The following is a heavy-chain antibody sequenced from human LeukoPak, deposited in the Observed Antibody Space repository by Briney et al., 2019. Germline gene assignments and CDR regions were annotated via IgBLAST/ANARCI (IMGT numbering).Heavy chain of an antibody. J-gene: IGHJ4*02. D-gene: IGHD3-10*01. Sequence: PGGSLRLSCAASGFTFSSYAMSWVRQAPGKRLEWVSAISGSGGSTYYADSVKGRFTISRDNSKNTLYLQMNSLRAEDTAVYYCAKGPWFGELLSFDYWGQGTLVTVSS. V-gene: IGHV3-23*01. CDR3: AKGPWFGELLSFDY. CDR1: GFTFSSYA. CDR2: ISGSGGST.